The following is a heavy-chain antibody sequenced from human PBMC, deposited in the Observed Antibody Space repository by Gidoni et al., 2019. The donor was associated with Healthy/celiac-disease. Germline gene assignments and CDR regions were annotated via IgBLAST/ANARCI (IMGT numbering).Heavy chain of an antibody. D-gene: IGHD3-3*01. J-gene: IGHJ6*02. CDR1: GFTFSSYS. CDR2: IRSSSSTI. Sequence: EVQRVESGGGLVQPGGSLRRSCAASGFTFSSYSRNWVGQATGKGLEWVSYIRSSSSTIYYADSVKGRFTVSIDNAKDSLYLQMNSLRDEDTAVYYCAKLNAYYDFWSGYYSDYYYYGIDVWGQGTTVTVSS. CDR3: AKLNAYYDFWSGYYSDYYYYGIDV. V-gene: IGHV3-48*02.